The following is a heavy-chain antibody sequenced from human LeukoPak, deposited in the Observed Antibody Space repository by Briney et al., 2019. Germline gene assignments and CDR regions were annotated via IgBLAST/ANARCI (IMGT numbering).Heavy chain of an antibody. CDR1: GVSFSSYY. V-gene: IGHV3-21*01. J-gene: IGHJ4*02. CDR3: GRVGYCYGYVDY. CDR2: ISSRSTYT. D-gene: IGHD5-18*01. Sequence: GGSLRLSCAVSGVSFSSYYVNWVRQAPGKGLEWVSCISSRSTYTFYSDSVRGRFAISRDDAKNSLYLQMNSLRAEDTAVYYCGRVGYCYGYVDYWGQGTLVTVSS.